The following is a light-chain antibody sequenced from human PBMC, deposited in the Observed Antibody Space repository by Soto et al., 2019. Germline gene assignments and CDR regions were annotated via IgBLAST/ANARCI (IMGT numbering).Light chain of an antibody. CDR2: DVS. CDR1: SSDVGGYNS. CDR3: CTYAGSYTWV. J-gene: IGLJ3*02. V-gene: IGLV2-11*01. Sequence: QSALTQPHSVSGSPGQSVTISCTGTSSDVGGYNSVSWYQQHPGKAPKLMIYDVSKRPSGVPDRFSGSRSGNTASLTISGLQAEDEADYYCCTYAGSYTWVFGGGTKLTVL.